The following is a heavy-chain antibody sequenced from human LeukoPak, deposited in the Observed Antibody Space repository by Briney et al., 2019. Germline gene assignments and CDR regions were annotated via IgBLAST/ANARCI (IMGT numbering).Heavy chain of an antibody. Sequence: GGSLRLSCAASGLTFGGYSMHWVRQAPGKGLEWVSFISSSGSITYDADSVKGRFTISRDNAKNSLYLQMNSLRAEDTAVYYCAKDRRTVSLWFGELLGGFDYWGQGTLVTVSS. CDR1: GLTFGGYS. CDR3: AKDRRTVSLWFGELLGGFDY. V-gene: IGHV3-48*04. J-gene: IGHJ4*02. CDR2: ISSSGSIT. D-gene: IGHD3-10*01.